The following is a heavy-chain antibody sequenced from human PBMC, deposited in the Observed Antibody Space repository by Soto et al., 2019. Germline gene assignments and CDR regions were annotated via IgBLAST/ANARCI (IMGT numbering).Heavy chain of an antibody. D-gene: IGHD2-2*01. J-gene: IGHJ5*02. CDR2: IYYTGST. Sequence: SETLSLTCTVSGGSISSGCYYWTWIRQHPGKGLDGIGYIYYTGSTYYNPSLKVRVTISVYTSKNQFSLKLSSVTAADPAVYYCARASLGYCSSTSWWSNWFDPWGQGTLVTVSS. CDR1: GGSISSGCYY. CDR3: ARASLGYCSSTSWWSNWFDP. V-gene: IGHV4-31*03.